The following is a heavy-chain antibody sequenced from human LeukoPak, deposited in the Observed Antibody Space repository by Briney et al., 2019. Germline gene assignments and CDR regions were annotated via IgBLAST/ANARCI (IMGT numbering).Heavy chain of an antibody. Sequence: ASVTVSCTASGYTFTSYYMHWVRQAPGQGLEWMGIIKPSGGSTSYAQKFQGRVTITRDTSTSTVYMELSSLRSEDTAVYYCARGHSSGWYVGPFDYWGQGTLVTVSS. CDR1: GYTFTSYY. D-gene: IGHD6-19*01. J-gene: IGHJ4*02. V-gene: IGHV1-46*01. CDR2: IKPSGGST. CDR3: ARGHSSGWYVGPFDY.